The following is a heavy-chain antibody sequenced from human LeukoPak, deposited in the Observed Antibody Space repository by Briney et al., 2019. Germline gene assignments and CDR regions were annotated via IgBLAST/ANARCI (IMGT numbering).Heavy chain of an antibody. Sequence: PSETLSLTCAVYGGSFSGYYWSWIRQPPGKGLEWIGEINHSGSTNYNPSLKSRVTISVDTSKNQFSLKLSSVTAADTAVYYCARGARSSTSCYLDWFDPWGQGTLVTVSS. CDR1: GGSFSGYY. D-gene: IGHD2-2*01. V-gene: IGHV4-34*01. J-gene: IGHJ5*02. CDR3: ARGARSSTSCYLDWFDP. CDR2: INHSGST.